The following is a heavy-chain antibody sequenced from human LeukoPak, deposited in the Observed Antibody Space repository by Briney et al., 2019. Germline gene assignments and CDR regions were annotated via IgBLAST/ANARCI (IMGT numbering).Heavy chain of an antibody. CDR3: AKARGTRSGWLYYFDY. V-gene: IGHV3-23*01. Sequence: PGGSLRLSCAASGFTFSSYAMSWVRQAPGKGLEWVSAISGSGGSTYYADSVKGRFTISRDNSKNTLYLQVNSLRAEDTAVYYCAKARGTRSGWLYYFDYWGQGTLVTVSS. CDR1: GFTFSSYA. CDR2: ISGSGGST. J-gene: IGHJ4*02. D-gene: IGHD6-19*01.